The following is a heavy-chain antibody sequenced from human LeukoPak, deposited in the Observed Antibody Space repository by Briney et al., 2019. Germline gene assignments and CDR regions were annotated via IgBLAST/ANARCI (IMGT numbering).Heavy chain of an antibody. CDR3: ARAAFNYDSSGYYPGDYYGMDV. J-gene: IGHJ6*02. Sequence: ASVKVSCKASGGTFSSYTISWVRQAPGQGLGWMGRIIPILGIANYAQKFQGRVTITADKSTSTAYMELSSLRSEDTAVYYCARAAFNYDSSGYYPGDYYGMDVWGQGTTVTVSS. D-gene: IGHD3-22*01. CDR2: IIPILGIA. V-gene: IGHV1-69*02. CDR1: GGTFSSYT.